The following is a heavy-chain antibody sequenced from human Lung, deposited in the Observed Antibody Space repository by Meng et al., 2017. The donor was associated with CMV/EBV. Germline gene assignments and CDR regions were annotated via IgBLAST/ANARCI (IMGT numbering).Heavy chain of an antibody. CDR3: ARDRGTDTTIFGFVIIPGKGWPYYYGMDV. J-gene: IGHJ6*02. CDR2: ISYDGSNK. V-gene: IGHV3-30*04. Sequence: SLKISCAASGFTFSSYAMHWVRQAPGKGLEWVAVISYDGSNKYYADSVKGRFTISRDNSKNTLYLQMNSLRGEDTAVYYCARDRGTDTTIFGFVIIPGKGWPYYYGMDVWGQGXTVTVSS. CDR1: GFTFSSYA. D-gene: IGHD3-3*01.